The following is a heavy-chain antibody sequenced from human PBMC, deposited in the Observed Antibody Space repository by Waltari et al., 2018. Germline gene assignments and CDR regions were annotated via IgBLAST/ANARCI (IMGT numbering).Heavy chain of an antibody. CDR3: AREYDSSGYLGY. CDR1: GFTFSDHY. J-gene: IGHJ4*02. Sequence: EVQLVASGGGLVQPGGSLRLSCAASGFTFSDHYMDWVRQAPGKGLEWVGRTRNKANSYTTEYAASVKGRFTISRDDSKNSLYLQMNSLKTEDTAVYYCAREYDSSGYLGYWGQGTLVTVSS. V-gene: IGHV3-72*01. CDR2: TRNKANSYTT. D-gene: IGHD3-22*01.